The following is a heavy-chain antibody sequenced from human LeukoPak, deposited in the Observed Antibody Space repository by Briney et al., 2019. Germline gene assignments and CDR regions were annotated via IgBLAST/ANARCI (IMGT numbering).Heavy chain of an antibody. V-gene: IGHV1-2*02. J-gene: IGHJ4*02. Sequence: EASLKVSCKASGYTFTCYYMHWVRQAPGQGLEWMGWNNPDSGGTNYAQKFQGRVTMTRDTSISTAYMELSRLRSDDTAVYYCAMQPYSSSSYFDYWGQGTLVTVSS. CDR2: NNPDSGGT. CDR3: AMQPYSSSSYFDY. D-gene: IGHD6-6*01. CDR1: GYTFTCYY.